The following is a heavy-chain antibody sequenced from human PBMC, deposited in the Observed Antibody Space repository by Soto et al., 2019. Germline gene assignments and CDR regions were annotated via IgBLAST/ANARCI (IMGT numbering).Heavy chain of an antibody. CDR1: GGTFSSYA. V-gene: IGHV1-69*06. CDR2: IIPIFGTA. J-gene: IGHJ4*02. D-gene: IGHD3-10*01. Sequence: SVKVSCKASGGTFSSYAISWVRQAPGQGLEWMGGIIPIFGTASYAQKFQGRVTITADKSTSTAYMELSSLRSEDTAVYYCARDPQEFPLDYWGQGTLVTVSS. CDR3: ARDPQEFPLDY.